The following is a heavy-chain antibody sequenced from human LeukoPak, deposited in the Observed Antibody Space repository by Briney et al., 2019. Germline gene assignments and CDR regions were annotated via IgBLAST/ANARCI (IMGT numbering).Heavy chain of an antibody. Sequence: PGGSLRLSCVVSGFTFTSYSMNWVRQTPGKGLEWVSYISTSSSSIYYADSVKGRFTISRDNAKNSLYLQMNSLRVEDTAVYYCARVGEYQLPPFEVYYYMDVWGKGTTVTVSS. CDR3: ARVGEYQLPPFEVYYYMDV. CDR1: GFTFTSYS. CDR2: ISTSSSSI. D-gene: IGHD2-2*01. J-gene: IGHJ6*03. V-gene: IGHV3-48*04.